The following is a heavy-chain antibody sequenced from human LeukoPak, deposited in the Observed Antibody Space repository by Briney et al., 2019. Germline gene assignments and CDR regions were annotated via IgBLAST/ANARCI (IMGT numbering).Heavy chain of an antibody. CDR3: ASSGSYRFDY. V-gene: IGHV3-48*02. J-gene: IGHJ4*02. CDR1: GFTFSSYS. CDR2: ITASGTAM. Sequence: GGSLRVSCAASGFTFSSYSMNWVRQAPGKGLEWVSHITASGTAMFYADSVKGRFTISRDNAKNSLYLQMNSLRDEDTAVYYCASSGSYRFDYWGQGTLVTVSS. D-gene: IGHD1-26*01.